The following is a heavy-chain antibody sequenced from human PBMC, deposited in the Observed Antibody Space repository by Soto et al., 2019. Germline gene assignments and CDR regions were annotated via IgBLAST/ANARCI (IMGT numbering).Heavy chain of an antibody. J-gene: IGHJ4*02. D-gene: IGHD3-3*01. Sequence: GVLLRPCSAAGFSFGSYSLSWVRQAPGKGLEWVSTISGSDGKTFYADSVKGRFSISRDTSQSTLYLQMNSLRADDTAMYYCARWSYLDYWGQGTRVTVYS. CDR1: GFSFGSYS. CDR3: ARWSYLDY. CDR2: ISGSDGKT. V-gene: IGHV3-23*01.